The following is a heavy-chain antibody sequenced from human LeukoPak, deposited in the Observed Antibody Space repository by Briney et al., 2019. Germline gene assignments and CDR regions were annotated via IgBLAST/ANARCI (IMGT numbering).Heavy chain of an antibody. CDR1: GGSTSSSNFY. CDR2: ISYSGRT. J-gene: IGHJ4*02. CDR3: AREGGPYRPLDY. Sequence: SETLSLTCTVSGGSTSSSNFYWGWIRHPPGKGLECIGRISYSGRTYYNPSLQSRVTISVDTSRNQFSLRLSSVTAADTAVYYCAREGGPYRPLDYSGQGTLVTVAS. V-gene: IGHV4-39*02.